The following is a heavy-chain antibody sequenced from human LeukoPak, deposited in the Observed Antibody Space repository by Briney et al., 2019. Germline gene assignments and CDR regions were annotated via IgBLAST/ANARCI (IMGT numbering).Heavy chain of an antibody. V-gene: IGHV3-48*01. CDR2: ISSSGGSI. J-gene: IGHJ4*02. D-gene: IGHD3-22*01. Sequence: GGSLRLSCVASGIPFSTYSMNWVRQAPGRGPEWLSYISSSGGSIKYADSVKGRFIVSRDNAKSSLYLQMNGLRAEDTAVYYCARDHYYDSSVVYWGQGTLVTVSS. CDR3: ARDHYYDSSVVY. CDR1: GIPFSTYS.